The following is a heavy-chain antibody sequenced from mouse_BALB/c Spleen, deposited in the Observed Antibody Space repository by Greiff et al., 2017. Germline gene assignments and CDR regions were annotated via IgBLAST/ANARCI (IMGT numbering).Heavy chain of an antibody. J-gene: IGHJ3*01. Sequence: QVQLKQSGPQLVRPGASVKISCKASGYSFTSYWMHWVKQRPGQGLEWIGMIDPSDSETRLNQKFKDKATLTVDKSSSTAYMQLSSPTSEDSAVYDCARGYDGYYAWFAYWGQGTLVTVSA. CDR1: GYSFTSYW. CDR2: IDPSDSET. CDR3: ARGYDGYYAWFAY. D-gene: IGHD2-3*01. V-gene: IGHV1S126*01.